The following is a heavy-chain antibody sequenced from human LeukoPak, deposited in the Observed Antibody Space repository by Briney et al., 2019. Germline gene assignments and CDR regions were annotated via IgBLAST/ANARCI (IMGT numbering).Heavy chain of an antibody. CDR2: ITSSGSTI. J-gene: IGHJ4*02. CDR3: ARGGYAYGYHY. D-gene: IGHD5-18*01. CDR1: GFTFSSYE. V-gene: IGHV3-48*03. Sequence: GGSLRLSCAASGFTFSSYEMNWVRQAPGRGLEWLSYITSSGSTIYHADSVKGRFTISRDNAKNSLYLHMNSLRAEDTAVYYCARGGYAYGYHYWGQGTLVTVSS.